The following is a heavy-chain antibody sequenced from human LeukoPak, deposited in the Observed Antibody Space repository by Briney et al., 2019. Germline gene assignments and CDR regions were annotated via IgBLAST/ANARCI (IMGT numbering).Heavy chain of an antibody. V-gene: IGHV1-46*01. CDR3: ARDGATDGMDV. CDR1: GYSFTSYY. CDR2: TNPSGGST. J-gene: IGHJ6*02. D-gene: IGHD5-12*01. Sequence: GAQVKVSCKASGYSFTSYYMNWVRQAPGQGLEWMGITNPSGGSTSYAQKFQDRVAMTRDTSTSIVYMELSSLTSEDTAVYYCARDGATDGMDVWGQGTTVSVSS.